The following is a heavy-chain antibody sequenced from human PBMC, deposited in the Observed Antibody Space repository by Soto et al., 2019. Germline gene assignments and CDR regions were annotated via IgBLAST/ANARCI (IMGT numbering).Heavy chain of an antibody. Sequence: SQTLSLTCAISGDSVSSNSAAWNWIRQSPSRGLEWLGRTYYRSKWYNDYAVSVKSRITINLDTSKNQFSLQLNSVTPEDTAVYYCARNILTGYATATIETTFDIWGQGTMVTVSS. CDR2: TYYRSKWYN. CDR1: GDSVSSNSAA. CDR3: ARNILTGYATATIETTFDI. J-gene: IGHJ3*02. D-gene: IGHD3-9*01. V-gene: IGHV6-1*01.